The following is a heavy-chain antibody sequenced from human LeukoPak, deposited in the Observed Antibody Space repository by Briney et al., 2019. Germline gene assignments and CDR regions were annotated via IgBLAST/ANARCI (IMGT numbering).Heavy chain of an antibody. V-gene: IGHV1-18*04. J-gene: IGHJ4*02. D-gene: IGHD1-26*01. CDR1: GYTFTGYY. CDR3: ARDSPYSGSYYDRFDY. Sequence: ASVKVSCKASGYTFTGYYMHWVRQAPGQGLEWMGWISAYNGNTNYAQKLQGRVTMTTDTSTSTAYMELRSLRSDDTAVYYCARDSPYSGSYYDRFDYWGQGTLVTVSS. CDR2: ISAYNGNT.